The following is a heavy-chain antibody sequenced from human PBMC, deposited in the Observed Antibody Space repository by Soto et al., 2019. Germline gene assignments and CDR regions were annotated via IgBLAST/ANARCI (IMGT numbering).Heavy chain of an antibody. CDR3: AREEEAFEI. J-gene: IGHJ3*02. V-gene: IGHV3-53*01. CDR1: GITVSSNY. CDR2: IYSGDNA. Sequence: EVQLVQSGGGLIQPGGSLRLSCAASGITVSSNYMNWVRQAPGKGLEWVSVIYSGDNAHYADSVKGRFTVSRDNSKNTLYLQMSSLRVEDTALYYCAREEEAFEIWGQGTMVTVSS.